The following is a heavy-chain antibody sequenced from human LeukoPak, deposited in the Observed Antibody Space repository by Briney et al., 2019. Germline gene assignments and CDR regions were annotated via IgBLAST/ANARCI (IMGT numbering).Heavy chain of an antibody. CDR2: IYPGDSET. D-gene: IGHD3-22*01. CDR1: GYRFTNYR. Sequence: GESLKISCRGSGYRFTNYRIAWVRQMPGKGLEWMGIIYPGDSETTYSPSFQGQVTISVDKSINTAYLQWSCLRTSDTAMYYCARLDEDFYYDGSGFYFWGQGTLVTVSS. J-gene: IGHJ1*01. CDR3: ARLDEDFYYDGSGFYF. V-gene: IGHV5-51*01.